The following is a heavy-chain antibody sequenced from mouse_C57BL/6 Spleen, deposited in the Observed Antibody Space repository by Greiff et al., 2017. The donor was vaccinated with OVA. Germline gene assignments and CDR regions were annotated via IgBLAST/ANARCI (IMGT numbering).Heavy chain of an antibody. J-gene: IGHJ1*03. CDR3: ARAASGSSYDWYFDV. CDR1: GFTFSDYY. Sequence: EVQVVESEGGLVQPGSSMKLSCTASGFTFSDYYMAWVRQVPEKGLEWVANINYDGSSTYYLDSLKSRFIISRDNAKNILYLQMSSLKSEDTATYYCARAASGSSYDWYFDVWGTGTTVTVSS. D-gene: IGHD1-1*01. V-gene: IGHV5-16*01. CDR2: INYDGSST.